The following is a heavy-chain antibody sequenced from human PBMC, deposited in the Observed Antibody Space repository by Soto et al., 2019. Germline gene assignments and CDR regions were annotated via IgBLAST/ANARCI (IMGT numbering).Heavy chain of an antibody. V-gene: IGHV1-58*01. J-gene: IGHJ3*02. CDR2: IVVASGNT. CDR1: GFAFRTSA. D-gene: IGHD2-15*01. Sequence: SVKVSCKASGFAFRTSAVQWVRQARGERLEWIGWIVVASGNTYYSQKFQERVTITRDMSTSTAYMELTSLRAEDTAVYYCARVSVYYGYCSGGSCYPPDPFDIWGQGTMVTVSS. CDR3: ARVSVYYGYCSGGSCYPPDPFDI.